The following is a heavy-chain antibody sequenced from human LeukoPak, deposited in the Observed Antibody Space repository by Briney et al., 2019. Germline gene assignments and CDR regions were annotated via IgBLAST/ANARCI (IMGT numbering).Heavy chain of an antibody. J-gene: IGHJ4*02. D-gene: IGHD5-24*01. CDR2: VHYSGST. CDR1: GGSITGSHY. CDR3: ATLLYLTITFDN. Sequence: PSETLSLTCSVSGGSITGSHYWGWIRQPPGKGLEWIGSVHYSGSTYYNPSLVSRVTISADTSKNQFSLKLTSVIAADTAVYFCATLLYLTITFDNWGQGTLVTVSS. V-gene: IGHV4-39*01.